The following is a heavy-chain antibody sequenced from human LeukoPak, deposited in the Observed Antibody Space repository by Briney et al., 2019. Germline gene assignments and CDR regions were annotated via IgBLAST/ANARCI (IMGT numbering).Heavy chain of an antibody. V-gene: IGHV3-30*02. CDR2: IRYDGSNK. CDR3: AKGGHYYYDSSGYYYPFDY. J-gene: IGHJ4*02. CDR1: GFTFSSYG. Sequence: GGSLRLSCAASGFTFSSYGMYWVRQAPGKGLEWVAFIRYDGSNKYYGDSVKGRFTISRDNSKNTLYLQMKSLRAEDTAVYYCAKGGHYYYDSSGYYYPFDYWGQGTLVTVSS. D-gene: IGHD3-22*01.